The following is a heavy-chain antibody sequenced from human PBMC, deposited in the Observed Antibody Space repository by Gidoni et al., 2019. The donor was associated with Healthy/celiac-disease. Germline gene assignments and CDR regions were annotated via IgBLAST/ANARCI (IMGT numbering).Heavy chain of an antibody. CDR2: IIPIFGTA. J-gene: IGHJ3*02. Sequence: QVQLVQSGAEVKKPGSSVTVSCKASGGTFSSYAISWVRQAPGQGLEWMGGIIPIFGTANYAQKFQGRVTITADESTSTAYMELSSLRSEDTAVYYCARAKDYYGSSGYYYPNPDAFDIWGQGTMVTVSS. V-gene: IGHV1-69*01. CDR3: ARAKDYYGSSGYYYPNPDAFDI. D-gene: IGHD3-22*01. CDR1: GGTFSSYA.